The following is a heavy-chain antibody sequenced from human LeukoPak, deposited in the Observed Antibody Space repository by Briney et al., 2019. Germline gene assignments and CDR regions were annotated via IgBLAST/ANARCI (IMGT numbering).Heavy chain of an antibody. Sequence: GGSLNLSCQASGFTFSSFRMNWVRQAPGKGLEWFSSISGRSSYIYYADSVKGRFTTSRDNAKNSLYLQMNSLRAEDTAVYYCARDKPIFGVVIEPTQDAFDIWGQGTMVTVSS. D-gene: IGHD3-3*01. CDR2: ISGRSSYI. V-gene: IGHV3-21*01. J-gene: IGHJ3*02. CDR1: GFTFSSFR. CDR3: ARDKPIFGVVIEPTQDAFDI.